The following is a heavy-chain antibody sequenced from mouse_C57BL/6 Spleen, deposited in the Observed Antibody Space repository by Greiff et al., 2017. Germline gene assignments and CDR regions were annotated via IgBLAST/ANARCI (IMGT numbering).Heavy chain of an antibody. CDR2: IWSGGST. V-gene: IGHV2-2*01. CDR3: SSRYYYDGIVNAMDY. Sequence: QVQLQQSGPGLVQPSQSLSITCTVSGFSLTSYGVHWVRQSPGKGLEWLGVIWSGGSTAYNAAFISRLSISTDNSKSHVFFKMNSLQADDTAIYYCSSRYYYDGIVNAMDYWGQGTSVTVSS. J-gene: IGHJ4*01. CDR1: GFSLTSYG. D-gene: IGHD1-1*02.